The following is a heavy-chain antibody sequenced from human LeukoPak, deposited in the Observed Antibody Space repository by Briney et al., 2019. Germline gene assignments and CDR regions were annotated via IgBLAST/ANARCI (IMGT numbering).Heavy chain of an antibody. CDR1: GFTFSNYW. CDR3: TQNPVAAAADH. J-gene: IGHJ4*02. Sequence: GSLRLSCAASGFTFSNYWMTWVRQAPGKGLEWVANIKPDGCVGYYVDSVRGRFIISRDNAGNSLYLQMNSLRVEDTAVYYCTQNPVAAAADHWGQGTLLTVSS. CDR2: IKPDGCVG. V-gene: IGHV3-7*01. D-gene: IGHD2-15*01.